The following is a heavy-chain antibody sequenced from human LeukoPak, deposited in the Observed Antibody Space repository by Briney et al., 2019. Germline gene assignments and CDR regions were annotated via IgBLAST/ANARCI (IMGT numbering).Heavy chain of an antibody. V-gene: IGHV1-69*04. J-gene: IGHJ3*02. CDR3: ARGPSRDSSGYYPNDAFDI. CDR2: IIPILGIA. Sequence: SVKVSCKASGGTFSSYAISWVRQAPGQGLEWMGRIIPILGIANYAQKFQGRVTITADKSTSTAYMELSSLRSEDTAVYYCARGPSRDSSGYYPNDAFDIWGQGTMVTVSS. CDR1: GGTFSSYA. D-gene: IGHD3-22*01.